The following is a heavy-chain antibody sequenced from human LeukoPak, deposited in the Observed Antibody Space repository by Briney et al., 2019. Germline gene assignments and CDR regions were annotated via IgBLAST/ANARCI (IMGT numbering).Heavy chain of an antibody. D-gene: IGHD3-22*01. Sequence: GASVKVSCKASGGTFSSYAISWVRQAPGQGLEWMGRIIPIFGTANYAQKFQGRVTITTDESTSTACMELSSLRSEDTAVYYCARDDSSGYLADYWGQGTLVTVSS. CDR1: GGTFSSYA. J-gene: IGHJ4*02. CDR3: ARDDSSGYLADY. CDR2: IIPIFGTA. V-gene: IGHV1-69*05.